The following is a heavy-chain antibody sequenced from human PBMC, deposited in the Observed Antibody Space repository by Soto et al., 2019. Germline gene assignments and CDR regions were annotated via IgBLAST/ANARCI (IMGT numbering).Heavy chain of an antibody. Sequence: QVQLVQSGAEVKKPGASVKVSCKATGYTFTSHYMHWVRQAPGQGLAWMGIINPGGGSTSYAQKFQGRVNMTRDTSTSTVYMELSSLRSEDTAVYYCARAWGGEGDDAFDIWGQGTMVTVSS. D-gene: IGHD3-16*01. CDR2: INPGGGST. CDR3: ARAWGGEGDDAFDI. V-gene: IGHV1-46*03. CDR1: GYTFTSHY. J-gene: IGHJ3*02.